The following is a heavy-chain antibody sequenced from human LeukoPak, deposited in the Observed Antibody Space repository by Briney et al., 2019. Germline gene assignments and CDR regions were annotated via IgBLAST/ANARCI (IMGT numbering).Heavy chain of an antibody. CDR3: ARDPQLGIGRPSDDFDI. CDR1: GGSISSGGYY. Sequence: SETLSLTCTVSGGSISSGGYYWSWIRQHPGKGLEWLGYIYHNGNTYYNPSLKGRVTISLDTSKKQFSLTVRSVTAADTAIYYCARDPQLGIGRPSDDFDIWGQGTMVTVSS. D-gene: IGHD7-27*01. J-gene: IGHJ3*02. V-gene: IGHV4-31*03. CDR2: IYHNGNT.